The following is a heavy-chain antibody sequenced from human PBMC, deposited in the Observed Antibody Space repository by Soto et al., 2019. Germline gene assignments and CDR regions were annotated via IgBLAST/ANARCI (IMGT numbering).Heavy chain of an antibody. V-gene: IGHV1-18*01. CDR2: ISAYTGNT. Sequence: QVQLVQSGGEVKKPGASVKVSCKASGYIFNSFGISWVRQAPGQGLERMGWISAYTGNTKYAQNFQGRVTMTTDTSTSTAYRELRSLTSDDTAVYYCARRWTTGEIDYWGQGTLVTVSS. J-gene: IGHJ4*02. CDR1: GYIFNSFG. D-gene: IGHD4-17*01. CDR3: ARRWTTGEIDY.